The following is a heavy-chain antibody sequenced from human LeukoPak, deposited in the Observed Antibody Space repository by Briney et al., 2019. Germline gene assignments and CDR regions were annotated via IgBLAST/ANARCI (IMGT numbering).Heavy chain of an antibody. Sequence: ASVKVSCKASGYTFTSYGISWVRQAPGQGLEWMGWISAYNGNTNYAQKLQGRVTMTTDTSTSTAYMELGSLRSDDTAVYYCARDFPQDSSSWYYYGMDVWGQGTTVTVSS. CDR3: ARDFPQDSSSWYYYGMDV. V-gene: IGHV1-18*01. D-gene: IGHD6-13*01. J-gene: IGHJ6*02. CDR2: ISAYNGNT. CDR1: GYTFTSYG.